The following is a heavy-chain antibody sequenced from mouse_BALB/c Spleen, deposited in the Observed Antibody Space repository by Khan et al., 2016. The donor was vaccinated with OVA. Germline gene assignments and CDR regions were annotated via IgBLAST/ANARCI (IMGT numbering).Heavy chain of an antibody. CDR1: GYTFTDYA. D-gene: IGHD2-3*01. CDR3: SRPAYDYYYDY. Sequence: QVQLKQSGPELVRPGVSVKISCKGSGYTFTDYAMYWVMQSHAKSLEWIGLISTYSGNTNYNQKFKGKATMTVDKSSSTAYMELARLTSEDSAIXYCSRPAYDYYYDYWGQGTTLTVSS. V-gene: IGHV1S137*01. J-gene: IGHJ2*01. CDR2: ISTYSGNT.